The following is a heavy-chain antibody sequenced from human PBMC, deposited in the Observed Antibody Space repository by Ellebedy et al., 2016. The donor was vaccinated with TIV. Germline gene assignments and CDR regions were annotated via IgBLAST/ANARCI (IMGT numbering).Heavy chain of an antibody. CDR1: GYTLTELS. D-gene: IGHD1-26*01. Sequence: ASVKVSXXVSGYTLTELSMHWVRQAPGKGLEWMGGFDPEDGETIYAQKFQGRVTMTEDTSTDTAYMELSSLRSEDTAVYYCATDLSGSYPYYFDYWGQGTLVTVSS. CDR3: ATDLSGSYPYYFDY. CDR2: FDPEDGET. J-gene: IGHJ4*02. V-gene: IGHV1-24*01.